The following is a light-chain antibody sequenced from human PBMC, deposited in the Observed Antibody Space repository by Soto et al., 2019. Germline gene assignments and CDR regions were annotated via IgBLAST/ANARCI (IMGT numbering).Light chain of an antibody. V-gene: IGKV3-20*01. J-gene: IGKJ1*01. CDR3: QQYIASPRT. CDR2: GVS. CDR1: QTVNRNY. Sequence: EIVLTQSPGTLALSLGDEATLSCTASQTVNRNYLAWYLQKPAQPPRLLIYGVSNRAPGVPDRFSGGGSGTEFTLTIARLEPDDFGTYYCQQYIASPRTFGQDTRLEVK.